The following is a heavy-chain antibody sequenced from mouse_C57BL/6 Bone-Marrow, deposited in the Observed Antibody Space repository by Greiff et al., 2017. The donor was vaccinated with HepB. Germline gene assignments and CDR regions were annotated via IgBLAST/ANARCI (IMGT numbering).Heavy chain of an antibody. V-gene: IGHV5-6*01. CDR3: ARHEDYYGSSYPFDY. CDR1: GFTFSSYG. J-gene: IGHJ2*01. D-gene: IGHD1-1*01. Sequence: EVKVVESGGDLVKPGGSLKLSCAASGFTFSSYGMSWVRQTPDKRLEWVATISSGGSYTYYPDSVKGRFTISRDNAKNTLYLQMSSLKSEDTAMYYCARHEDYYGSSYPFDYWGQGTTLTVSS. CDR2: ISSGGSYT.